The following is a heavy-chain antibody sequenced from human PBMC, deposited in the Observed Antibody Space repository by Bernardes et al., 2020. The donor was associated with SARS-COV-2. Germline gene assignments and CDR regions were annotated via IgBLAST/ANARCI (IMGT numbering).Heavy chain of an antibody. D-gene: IGHD1-1*01. CDR3: ARVRNWNDLDAFDI. CDR1: DFTFSSYS. J-gene: IGHJ3*02. Sequence: GGSLRLSCSASDFTFSSYSMNWVRQAPGKGLEWVSSISSSSSYIYYADSVKGRFTISRDNAKNSLYLQMNSLRAEDTAVYYCARVRNWNDLDAFDIWGQGTMVTVSS. V-gene: IGHV3-21*01. CDR2: ISSSSSYI.